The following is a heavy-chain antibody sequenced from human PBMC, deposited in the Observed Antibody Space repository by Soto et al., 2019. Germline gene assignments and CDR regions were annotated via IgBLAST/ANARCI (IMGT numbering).Heavy chain of an antibody. CDR1: GGSFSGYY. V-gene: IGHV4-34*01. J-gene: IGHJ5*02. CDR2: INHSGST. Sequence: PSETLSLTCAVYGGSFSGYYWSWIRQPPGKGLEWIGEINHSGSTNYNPSLKSRVTISVDTSKNQFSLKLSSVTAADTAVYYCGRGLLHYFDERFDPWGQGTLVTVSS. D-gene: IGHD3-9*01. CDR3: GRGLLHYFDERFDP.